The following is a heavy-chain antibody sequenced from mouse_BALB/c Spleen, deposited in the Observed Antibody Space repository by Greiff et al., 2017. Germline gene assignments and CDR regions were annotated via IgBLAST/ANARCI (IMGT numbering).Heavy chain of an antibody. D-gene: IGHD3-2*02. CDR1: GISITTGYYR. V-gene: IGHV3-5*02. Sequence: EVQLQESGPGLVKPSQTVSLTCTVTGISITTGYYRWSWIRQFPGNKLEWIGYIYYSGTITYNPSLTSRTTITRDTSKNQSFLEMNSLTAEDTATYYCARDEGWDWYFDVWGAGTTVTVSS. J-gene: IGHJ1*01. CDR3: ARDEGWDWYFDV. CDR2: IYYSGTI.